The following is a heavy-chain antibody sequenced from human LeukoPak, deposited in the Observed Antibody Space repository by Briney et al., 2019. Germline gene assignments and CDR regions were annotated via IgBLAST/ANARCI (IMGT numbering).Heavy chain of an antibody. Sequence: SETLSLTCTVPGGSISTYYWSWIRQPPGKGLEWIGYIYYSGSTNYNPSLKSRATISVDTSKNQFSLKLRSVTAADTAVYYCARGLHTRSSGRRFDVFELWGQGTMVTVSS. CDR3: ARGLHTRSSGRRFDVFEL. D-gene: IGHD6-6*01. CDR2: IYYSGST. CDR1: GGSISTYY. J-gene: IGHJ3*01. V-gene: IGHV4-59*01.